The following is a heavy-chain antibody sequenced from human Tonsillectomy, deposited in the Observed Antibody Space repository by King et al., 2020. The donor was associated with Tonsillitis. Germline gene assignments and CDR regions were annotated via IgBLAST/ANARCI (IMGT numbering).Heavy chain of an antibody. CDR1: GFTMSSFA. CDR3: AKGYDFWSGYWGECFHH. CDR2: IIGSGDTT. J-gene: IGHJ1*01. Sequence: VQLVESGGGLVQRGGSLRLSCAVSGFTMSSFAMHWVRQAPGKGLEWVSAIIGSGDTTSYADSVKGRFTMSRDTSHNTVYLQMNSLRGDDTALYYCAKGYDFWSGYWGECFHHWGQGTLVTVSS. D-gene: IGHD3-3*01. V-gene: IGHV3-23*04.